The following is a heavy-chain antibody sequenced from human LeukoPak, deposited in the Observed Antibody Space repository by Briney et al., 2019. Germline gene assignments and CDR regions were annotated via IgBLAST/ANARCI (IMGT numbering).Heavy chain of an antibody. CDR1: GGSLRNYH. Sequence: PSETLSLTCAVYGGSLRNYHWSLIRQPPGKGLEWIGEINHSGSTNYNPSLKSRVTMSVDTSNNQFSLKLSSVTAADTAVYYCARDRPGSGSYGPVGYFDYWGQGTLVTVSS. J-gene: IGHJ4*02. V-gene: IGHV4-34*01. D-gene: IGHD3-10*01. CDR2: INHSGST. CDR3: ARDRPGSGSYGPVGYFDY.